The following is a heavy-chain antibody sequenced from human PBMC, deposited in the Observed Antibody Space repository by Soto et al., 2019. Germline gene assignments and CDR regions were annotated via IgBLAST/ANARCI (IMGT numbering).Heavy chain of an antibody. Sequence: QVQLVQSGAEVKEPGASLSLYCKASGYTFTTYNLHWLRQAPGQGLEWMGIISPNGTYTGYGQRFRSRVTMTYATSTSTVYMALNSLTSEDTAVYYCATEGPQTYFFGHWGQGTLVTVSS. CDR2: ISPNGTYT. J-gene: IGHJ4*02. CDR1: GYTFTTYN. CDR3: ATEGPQTYFFGH. V-gene: IGHV1-46*01.